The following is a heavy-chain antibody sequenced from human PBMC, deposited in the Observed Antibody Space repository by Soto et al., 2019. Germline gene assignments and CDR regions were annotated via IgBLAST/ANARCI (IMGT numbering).Heavy chain of an antibody. V-gene: IGHV1-69*13. CDR2: IIPIFGTA. CDR1: GGTFSSYA. Sequence: SVKVSCKASGGTFSSYAISWVRQAPGQGLEWMGGIIPIFGTANYAQKFQGRVTITADESTSTAYMELSSLRSEDTAVYYCARVGSLVVTHYYYYYGIDVWGQGTTVTFSS. J-gene: IGHJ6*02. D-gene: IGHD2-8*02. CDR3: ARVGSLVVTHYYYYYGIDV.